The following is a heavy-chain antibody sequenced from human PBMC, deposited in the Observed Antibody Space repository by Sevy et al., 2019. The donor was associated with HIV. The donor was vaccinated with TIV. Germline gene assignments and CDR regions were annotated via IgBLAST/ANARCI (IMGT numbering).Heavy chain of an antibody. J-gene: IGHJ4*02. CDR2: ISYDGSNK. D-gene: IGHD3-22*01. CDR1: GFTFSSYA. V-gene: IGHV3-30-3*01. CDR3: ARIYDSSGSFLDY. Sequence: GGSLRLSCAASGFTFSSYAMHWVRQAPGKGLEWVAVISYDGSNKYYADSVKGRFTISRDNSKNTLYLQMNSLRVEDTAVYYCARIYDSSGSFLDYWGQGTLVTVSS.